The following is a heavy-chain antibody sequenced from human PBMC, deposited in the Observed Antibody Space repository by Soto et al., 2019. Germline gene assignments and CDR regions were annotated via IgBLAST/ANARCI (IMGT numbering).Heavy chain of an antibody. CDR2: ISYDGSNK. Sequence: GGSLRLSCAASGFTFSSYAMHWVRQAPGKGLEWVAVISYDGSNKYYADSVKGRFTISRDNSKNTLYLQMNSLRAEDTAVYYCARDRGSYYGSGRDYYYGMDVWGQGTTVTVSS. CDR1: GFTFSSYA. J-gene: IGHJ6*02. V-gene: IGHV3-30-3*01. CDR3: ARDRGSYYGSGRDYYYGMDV. D-gene: IGHD3-10*01.